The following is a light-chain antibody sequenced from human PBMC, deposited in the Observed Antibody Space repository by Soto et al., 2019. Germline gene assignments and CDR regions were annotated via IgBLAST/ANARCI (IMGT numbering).Light chain of an antibody. CDR1: QGISSA. J-gene: IGKJ4*01. CDR3: QQFNSYPALT. CDR2: DAS. Sequence: AIQLTQSPSSLSASVGDRVTITCRASQGISSALAWYQQKPGKAPKLLIYDASSLESGVPSRFSGSGSGTDFTLTISSLQPEDFATYYCQQFNSYPALTFGAGTKVEIK. V-gene: IGKV1-13*02.